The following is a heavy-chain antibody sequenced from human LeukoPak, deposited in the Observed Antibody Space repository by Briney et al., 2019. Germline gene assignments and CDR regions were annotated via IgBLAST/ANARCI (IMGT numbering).Heavy chain of an antibody. CDR2: ISSNSDFM. D-gene: IGHD1-26*01. CDR1: GFTFNTYS. J-gene: IGHJ4*02. CDR3: TSELGIVGGRRNDC. Sequence: GGSLRLSCAASGFTFNTYSMTWVRLAPGEGLEWVASISSNSDFMAYADSVRGRFAISRDAARNSRYLKINSLRVDDTGLYYCTSELGIVGGRRNDCWGQGTLVTVSS. V-gene: IGHV3-21*01.